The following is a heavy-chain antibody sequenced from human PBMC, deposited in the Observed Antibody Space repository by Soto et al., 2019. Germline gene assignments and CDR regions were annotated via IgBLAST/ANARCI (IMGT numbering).Heavy chain of an antibody. CDR3: ARDRRGSSRWRGQGYYYYYGMDV. Sequence: QVQLQESGPGLVKPSETLYLTCTVSGGSVSSGSYYWSWIRQPPGKGLEWIGYIYYSGSTNYNPSLKSRVTISVDTSKNQFSLKLSSVTAADTAVYYCARDRRGSSRWRGQGYYYYYGMDVWGQGTTVTVSS. D-gene: IGHD6-13*01. CDR2: IYYSGST. J-gene: IGHJ6*02. V-gene: IGHV4-61*01. CDR1: GGSVSSGSYY.